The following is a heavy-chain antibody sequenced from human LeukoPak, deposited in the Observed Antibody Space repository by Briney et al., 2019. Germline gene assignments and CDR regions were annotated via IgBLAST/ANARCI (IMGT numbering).Heavy chain of an antibody. V-gene: IGHV4-34*01. CDR2: INHSGST. CDR3: ARGRDY. J-gene: IGHJ4*02. Sequence: SETLSLTCAVYGGSFSGCYWSWIRQPPGKGLEWIGEINHSGSTNYNPSLKSRVTISVDTSKNQFSLKLSSVTAADTAVYYCARGRDYWGQGTLVTVSS. CDR1: GGSFSGCY.